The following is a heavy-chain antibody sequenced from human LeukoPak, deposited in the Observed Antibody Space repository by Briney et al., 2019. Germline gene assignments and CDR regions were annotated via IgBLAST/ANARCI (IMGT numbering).Heavy chain of an antibody. CDR1: GFTFSSYG. V-gene: IGHV3-33*01. D-gene: IGHD6-13*01. CDR3: TTVADAGYVDY. Sequence: GRSLRLSCAASGFTFSSYGMHWVRQAPGKGLEWVAVIWYDGSNKYYADSVKGRFTISRDNSKNTLYLQMNSLRAEDTAVYYCTTVADAGYVDYWGQGTLVTVSS. CDR2: IWYDGSNK. J-gene: IGHJ4*02.